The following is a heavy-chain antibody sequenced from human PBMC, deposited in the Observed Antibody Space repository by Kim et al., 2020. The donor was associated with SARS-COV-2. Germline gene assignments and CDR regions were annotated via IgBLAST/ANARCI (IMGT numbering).Heavy chain of an antibody. CDR2: IYYSGST. CDR1: GASISSYY. J-gene: IGHJ6*02. V-gene: IGHV4-59*01. CDR3: ARGRWTGMDV. Sequence: SETLSLTCTVSGASISSYYWSWIRQPPGKGLEWIGYIYYSGSTNYNPSLKSRVTISVDTSKNQFSLKLSSVTAADTAVYYCARGRWTGMDVWGQGTTVTVSS.